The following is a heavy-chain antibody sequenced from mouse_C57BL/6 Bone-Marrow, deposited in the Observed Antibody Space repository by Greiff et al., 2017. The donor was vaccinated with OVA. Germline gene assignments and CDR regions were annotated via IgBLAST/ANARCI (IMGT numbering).Heavy chain of an antibody. Sequence: QVHVKQSGAELARPGASVKLSCKASGYTFTSYGISWVKQRTGQGLEWIGEIYPRSGNTYYNEKFKGKATLTADKSSSTAYMELRSLTSEDSAVYFCAIHDYDGGIPLWGQGTSVTVSS. J-gene: IGHJ4*01. CDR3: AIHDYDGGIPL. D-gene: IGHD2-4*01. CDR1: GYTFTSYG. V-gene: IGHV1-81*01. CDR2: IYPRSGNT.